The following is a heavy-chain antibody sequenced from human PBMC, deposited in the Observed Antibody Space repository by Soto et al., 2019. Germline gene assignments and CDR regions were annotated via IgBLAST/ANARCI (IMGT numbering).Heavy chain of an antibody. J-gene: IGHJ4*02. Sequence: QVQLQESGPGLVKPSETLSLTCAVSGASFGTYYWSWIRQPPGKGLEWIGYIFYSGHLKYNPSLKPRLTRSGAPSNNQTSLKLTSFTAADTAVYYCAREGGGYRFDYWGQGTLVTVSS. V-gene: IGHV4-59*01. CDR1: GASFGTYY. CDR2: IFYSGHL. CDR3: AREGGGYRFDY. D-gene: IGHD1-26*01.